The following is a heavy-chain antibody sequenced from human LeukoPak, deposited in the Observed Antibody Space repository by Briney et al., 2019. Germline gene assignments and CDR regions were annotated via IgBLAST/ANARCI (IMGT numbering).Heavy chain of an antibody. Sequence: GGSLRLSCAASGFTFSSYGMHWVRKAPGKGLEWVAVISYDGSNKYYADSVKGRFTISRDNSKNTLYLQMNSLRAEDTAVYYCAKDSPGGSGWTFDYWGQGTLVTVSS. V-gene: IGHV3-30*18. CDR3: AKDSPGGSGWTFDY. CDR1: GFTFSSYG. CDR2: ISYDGSNK. D-gene: IGHD6-19*01. J-gene: IGHJ4*02.